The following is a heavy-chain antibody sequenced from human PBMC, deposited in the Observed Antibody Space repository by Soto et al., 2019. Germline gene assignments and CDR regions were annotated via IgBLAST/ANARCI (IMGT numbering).Heavy chain of an antibody. D-gene: IGHD5-18*01. Sequence: EVQLVESGGGLVQPGGSLRLSCAASGFSLSDYWMHWVRQAPGEGLVWLSRITRDGSSTNYADSVKGRFTISRDNAKNTLYLQVNSLRGEDTAVYYCARGAYGYYYFDYWGQGTLVTVSS. CDR1: GFSLSDYW. J-gene: IGHJ4*02. CDR2: ITRDGSST. V-gene: IGHV3-74*01. CDR3: ARGAYGYYYFDY.